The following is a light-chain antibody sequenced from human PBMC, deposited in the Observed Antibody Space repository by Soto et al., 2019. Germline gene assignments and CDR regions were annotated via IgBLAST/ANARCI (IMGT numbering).Light chain of an antibody. CDR1: SSDVGGYNY. J-gene: IGLJ2*01. CDR3: SSFAGGGNPVL. Sequence: QSALTQPPSASGSLGQSVTISCTGTSSDVGGYNYVSWHQQHPGKAPKVMIYEVTKRPPGVPDRFSGSKSGNTASLTVSGLQAEDEADYYCSSFAGGGNPVLLVGGTQLTVL. CDR2: EVT. V-gene: IGLV2-8*01.